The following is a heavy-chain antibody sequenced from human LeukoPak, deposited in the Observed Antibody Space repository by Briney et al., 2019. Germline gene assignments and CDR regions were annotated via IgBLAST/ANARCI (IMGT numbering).Heavy chain of an antibody. J-gene: IGHJ3*02. V-gene: IGHV4-39*01. CDR1: GDSISSSSYY. CDR3: AYDSSGYYHDAFDI. D-gene: IGHD3-22*01. Sequence: PSETLSLTCTVSGDSISSSSYYWGWIRQPPGKGLEWIGSIYYSGSTYYNPSLKSRVTISVDTSKNQFSLKLSSVTAADTAVYYCAYDSSGYYHDAFDIWGQGTMVTVSS. CDR2: IYYSGST.